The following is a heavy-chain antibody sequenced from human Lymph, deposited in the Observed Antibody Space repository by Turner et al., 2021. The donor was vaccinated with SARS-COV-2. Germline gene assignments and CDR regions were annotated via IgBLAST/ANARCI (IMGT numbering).Heavy chain of an antibody. Sequence: VQPVQSGAAVKKPGASVKVSCTASGYTFTDYYMHWVRQAPGQGLEWMGWINPNSGGTDYAQKFQGRVTVTRDASFNTAYMELTRLRSDDTAVYYCARGGLYYYDSSAYYNDAFDIWGQGTMVTVSS. CDR2: INPNSGGT. CDR3: ARGGLYYYDSSAYYNDAFDI. D-gene: IGHD3-22*01. V-gene: IGHV1-2*02. J-gene: IGHJ3*02. CDR1: GYTFTDYY.